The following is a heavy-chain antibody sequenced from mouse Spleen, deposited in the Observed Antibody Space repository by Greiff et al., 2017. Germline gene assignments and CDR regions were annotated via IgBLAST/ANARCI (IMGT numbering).Heavy chain of an antibody. CDR1: GYTFTSYW. V-gene: IGHV1-64*01. CDR2: IHPNSGST. D-gene: IGHD1-1*01. Sequence: QVHVKQSGAELVKPGASVKLSCKASGYTFTSYWMHWVKQRPGQGLEWIGMIHPNSGSTNYNEKFKSKATLTVDKSSSTAYMQLSSLTSEDSAVYYCARWGYYYGSSSWYFDVWGAGTTVTVSS. CDR3: ARWGYYYGSSSWYFDV. J-gene: IGHJ1*01.